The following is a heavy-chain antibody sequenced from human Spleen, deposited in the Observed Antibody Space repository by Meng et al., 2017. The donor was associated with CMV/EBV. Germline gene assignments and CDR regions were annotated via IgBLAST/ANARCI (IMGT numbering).Heavy chain of an antibody. CDR1: NFPGYY. V-gene: IGHV1-2*02. D-gene: IGHD3-9*01. CDR2: INPKSGAP. CDR3: ASRYYDVLTGDNWFDP. Sequence: NFPGYYRTWVPHAPGQALEWMGWINPKSGAPIYAQRFQGRVTMTWDTSISTAYMALSRVRSDDTAVYYCASRYYDVLTGDNWFDPWGQGTLVTVSS. J-gene: IGHJ5*02.